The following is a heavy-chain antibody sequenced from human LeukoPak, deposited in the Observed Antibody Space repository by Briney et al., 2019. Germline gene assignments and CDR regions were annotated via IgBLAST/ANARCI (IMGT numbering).Heavy chain of an antibody. Sequence: PGGSLRLSCAASGFTFISYAMSWVRQAPGKGLEWVSAISGSGGSIYYADSVKGRFTVSRDNAKTSLYLQMNSLRDEDTAVYYCARVEQQPRAVCGMDVWGQGTTVTVSS. CDR2: ISGSGGSI. CDR3: ARVEQQPRAVCGMDV. D-gene: IGHD6-13*01. J-gene: IGHJ6*02. V-gene: IGHV3-23*01. CDR1: GFTFISYA.